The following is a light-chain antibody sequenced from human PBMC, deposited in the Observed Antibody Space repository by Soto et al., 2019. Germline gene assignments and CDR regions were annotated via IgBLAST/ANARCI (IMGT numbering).Light chain of an antibody. CDR2: GAS. CDR1: QSVSSSY. J-gene: IGKJ3*01. CDR3: QQYGSSPFT. Sequence: EIVLTQSPGTLSLSPGERATLSCRASQSVSSSYLAWYQQKPGQTPRLLFYGASSRATGIPDRFSGSGTGTDFTLTISRLEPEDFAVYYCQQYGSSPFTFGPGTKLDIK. V-gene: IGKV3-20*01.